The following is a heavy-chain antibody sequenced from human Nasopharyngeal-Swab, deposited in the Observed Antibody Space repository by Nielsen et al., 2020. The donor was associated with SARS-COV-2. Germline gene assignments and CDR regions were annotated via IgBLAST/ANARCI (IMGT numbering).Heavy chain of an antibody. V-gene: IGHV3-23*01. Sequence: GESLKISCAASGFTFDDYGMSWVRQAPGKGLEWVSAISGSGGSTYYADSVKGRFTISRDNSKNTLYLQMNSLRAEDTAVYYCAKVVRGYCGGDCPDWYFDLWGRGTLVTVSS. CDR2: ISGSGGST. J-gene: IGHJ2*01. D-gene: IGHD2-21*02. CDR1: GFTFDDYG. CDR3: AKVVRGYCGGDCPDWYFDL.